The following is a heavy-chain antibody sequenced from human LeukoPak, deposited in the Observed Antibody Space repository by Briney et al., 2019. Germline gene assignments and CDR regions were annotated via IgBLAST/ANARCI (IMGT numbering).Heavy chain of an antibody. Sequence: GGSLRLSCAASGFTFTNYAMSWVRQAPGKGLDWVSAISGGGGSTFYADSVKGRFTISRDNSRNTLYLQMNSLRAEDTAVYYCARALGYCSSTSCLNWFDPWGRGTLVTVSS. CDR2: ISGGGGST. D-gene: IGHD2-2*01. CDR3: ARALGYCSSTSCLNWFDP. CDR1: GFTFTNYA. J-gene: IGHJ5*02. V-gene: IGHV3-23*01.